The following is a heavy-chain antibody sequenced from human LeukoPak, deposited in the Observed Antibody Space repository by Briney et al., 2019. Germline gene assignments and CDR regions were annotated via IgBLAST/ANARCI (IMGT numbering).Heavy chain of an antibody. CDR3: ARDDGDRLFYYYYYGMDV. D-gene: IGHD4-17*01. CDR2: MNPNSGNT. J-gene: IGHJ6*02. V-gene: IGHV1-8*01. Sequence: ASVKVSCKASGYTFTSYDINWVRQATGQGLEWMGWMNPNSGNTGYAQKFQGRVTMTRNTSISTAYMELSSLRSEDTAVYYCARDDGDRLFYYYYYGMDVWGQGTTVTVSS. CDR1: GYTFTSYD.